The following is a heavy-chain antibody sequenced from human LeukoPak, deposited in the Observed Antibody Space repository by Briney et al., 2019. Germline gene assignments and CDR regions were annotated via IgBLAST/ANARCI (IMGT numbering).Heavy chain of an antibody. Sequence: SGGSLRLSCAASGFTFSSCWMSWVRQAPGRGLEWVASIKDDGSEEYYVDSVKGRFTISRDKAKKSVNLQMNGLRAEDTAIYFGARVRGPRGLCFDYWGQGTLVSVPS. V-gene: IGHV3-7*03. CDR2: IKDDGSEE. CDR3: ARVRGPRGLCFDY. CDR1: GFTFSSCW. J-gene: IGHJ4*02. D-gene: IGHD3-10*01.